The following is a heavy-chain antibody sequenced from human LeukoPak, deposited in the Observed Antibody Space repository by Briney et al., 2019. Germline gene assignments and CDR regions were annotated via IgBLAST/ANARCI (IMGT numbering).Heavy chain of an antibody. J-gene: IGHJ6*02. CDR2: ISGSGGST. V-gene: IGHV3-23*01. D-gene: IGHD3-9*01. CDR1: GFTFSSYA. Sequence: GGSLRLSCAASGFTFSSYAMSWVRQAPGKGLEWVSAISGSGGSTYYADSVKGRFTISRDNSKNTLYLQMNSLRAEDTAVYHCAKDGGSYYDILTGYYIDYYYGMDVWGQGTTVTVSS. CDR3: AKDGGSYYDILTGYYIDYYYGMDV.